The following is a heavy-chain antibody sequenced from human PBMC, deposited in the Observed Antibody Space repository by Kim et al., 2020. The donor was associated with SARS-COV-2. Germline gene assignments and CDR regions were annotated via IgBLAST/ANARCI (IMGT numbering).Heavy chain of an antibody. D-gene: IGHD6-13*01. CDR2: INAGSLKA. V-gene: IGHV1-3*01. CDR3: ATSAAGTYPLVY. CDR1: GYIISYA. Sequence: ASVKVSCDASGYIISYAMHWVRQVPGQGLEWLGWINAGSLKAKYSQKFEGRVTITRDTFESTAHLEISSLRSEDTAVYFCATSAAGTYPLVYWGQGTLVTVSS. J-gene: IGHJ4*02.